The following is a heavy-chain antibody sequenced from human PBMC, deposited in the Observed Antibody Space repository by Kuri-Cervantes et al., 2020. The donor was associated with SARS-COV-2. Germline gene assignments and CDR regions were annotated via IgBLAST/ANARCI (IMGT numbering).Heavy chain of an antibody. CDR2: ISSSSSYI. J-gene: IGHJ6*03. CDR3: ASLLSGGGAHLYYFYMDA. Sequence: GESLKISCAASGSTFSSYSMNWVRQAPGKGLEWVSSISSSSSYIYYADSVKGRFTISRDNAKNSLYLQMSSLRAGDTAVYYCASLLSGGGAHLYYFYMDAWGKGTSVTVSS. D-gene: IGHD3-16*01. CDR1: GSTFSSYS. V-gene: IGHV3-21*01.